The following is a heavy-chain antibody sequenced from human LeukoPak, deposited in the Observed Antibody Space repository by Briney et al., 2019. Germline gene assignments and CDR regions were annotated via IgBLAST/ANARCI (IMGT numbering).Heavy chain of an antibody. Sequence: GGSLRLSCAASGFTFSSYGMHWVRQAPGKGLEWVAFISYDGSNKYYADSVKGRFTISRDNSKNTMYLQMNSLRAEDTAVYYCARDQAARSVHAFDIWGQGTMVTVSS. V-gene: IGHV3-30*03. CDR2: ISYDGSNK. CDR1: GFTFSSYG. J-gene: IGHJ3*02. CDR3: ARDQAARSVHAFDI. D-gene: IGHD6-19*01.